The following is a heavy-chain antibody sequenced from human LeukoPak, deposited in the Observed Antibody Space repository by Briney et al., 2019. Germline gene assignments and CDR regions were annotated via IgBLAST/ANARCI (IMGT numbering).Heavy chain of an antibody. CDR1: GYTFTSYY. D-gene: IGHD1-26*01. CDR2: IIPIFGTA. CDR3: ALTSRGSYHNSRFDY. J-gene: IGHJ4*02. V-gene: IGHV1-69*13. Sequence: SVKVSCKASGYTFTSYYMHWVRQAPGQGLEWMGGIIPIFGTANYAQKFQGRVTITADESTSTAYMELSSLRSKDTAVYYCALTSRGSYHNSRFDYWGQGTLVTVSS.